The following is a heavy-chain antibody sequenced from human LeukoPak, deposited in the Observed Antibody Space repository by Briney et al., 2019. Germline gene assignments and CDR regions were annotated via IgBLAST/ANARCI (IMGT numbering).Heavy chain of an antibody. CDR3: AKDMYYDSSAPFDY. CDR1: GFTFSSYA. D-gene: IGHD3-22*01. V-gene: IGHV3-23*01. CDR2: FSGSGGST. J-gene: IGHJ4*02. Sequence: GGSLRLSCAASGFTFSSYAMSWVRQAPGKGLEWVSAFSGSGGSTYYADSVKGRFTISRDNSKNTLYLQMNSLRAEDTAVYYCAKDMYYDSSAPFDYWGQGTLVTVSS.